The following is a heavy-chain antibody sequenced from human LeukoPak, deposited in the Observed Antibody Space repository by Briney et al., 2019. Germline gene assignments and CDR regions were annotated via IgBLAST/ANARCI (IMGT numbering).Heavy chain of an antibody. CDR1: GNTLTGHY. D-gene: IGHD3-3*01. CDR3: ARAGVGVRFLEWLHDY. V-gene: IGHV1-2*06. Sequence: ASVKVPCQASGNTLTGHYMHWVRPAPGQGLELVGRIHPNSGGTNYAQKFQGRVTMTRDTSISTAYMELSRLRSDDTAVYYCARAGVGVRFLEWLHDYWGQGTLVTVSS. J-gene: IGHJ4*02. CDR2: IHPNSGGT.